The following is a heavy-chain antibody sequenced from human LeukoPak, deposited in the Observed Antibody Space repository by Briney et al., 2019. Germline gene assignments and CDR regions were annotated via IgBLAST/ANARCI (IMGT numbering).Heavy chain of an antibody. D-gene: IGHD3-10*01. CDR2: IYTSGST. V-gene: IGHV4-4*07. CDR3: ARSMVRTYYFDY. J-gene: IGHJ4*02. CDR1: GGSISSYY. Sequence: SETLSLTCTFSGGSISSYYWSWIRQPAGKGLEWIRRIYTSGSTYYNPSLKSRVTISVDTSKNQFSLKLSSVTAADTAVYYCARSMVRTYYFDYWGQGTLVTVSS.